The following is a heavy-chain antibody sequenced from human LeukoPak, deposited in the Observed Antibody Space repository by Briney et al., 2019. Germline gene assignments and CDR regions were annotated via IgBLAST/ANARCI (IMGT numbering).Heavy chain of an antibody. Sequence: SETLSLTCTVSGGFISTYFCSWIRQPPGKGLEWIGYIYYSGSTNYSPSLESRVTISVDTSKKQFSLKLSSVTAADTAVYYCARIQNGYFDWWGQGTLVTVSS. D-gene: IGHD1-1*01. V-gene: IGHV4-59*01. CDR1: GGFISTYF. CDR2: IYYSGST. J-gene: IGHJ4*02. CDR3: ARIQNGYFDW.